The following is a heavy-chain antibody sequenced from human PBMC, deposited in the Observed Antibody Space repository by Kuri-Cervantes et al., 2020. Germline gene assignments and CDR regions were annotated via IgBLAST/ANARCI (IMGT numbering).Heavy chain of an antibody. CDR3: AMYSSSWYDAFDI. D-gene: IGHD6-13*01. J-gene: IGHJ3*02. CDR2: ISGYNGDT. V-gene: IGHV1-18*01. Sequence: ASVKVSCKASGGTFSSYAISWVRQAPGQGLEWMGWISGYNGDTNYAQKLHGRVTMTTDTSTSTAYMELSSLRSEDTAVYYCAMYSSSWYDAFDIWGQGTMVTVSS. CDR1: GGTFSSYA.